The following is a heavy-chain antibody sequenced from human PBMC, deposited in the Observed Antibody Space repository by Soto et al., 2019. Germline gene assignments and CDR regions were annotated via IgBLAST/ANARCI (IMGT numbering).Heavy chain of an antibody. D-gene: IGHD6-19*01. CDR2: IDPSDSYT. CDR1: GYSFTRYW. CDR3: ARPIVAVAGGYYYYGMDV. V-gene: IGHV5-10-1*01. Sequence: ESLTISCTSPGYSFTRYWISWVRQMPGKGLEWMGRIDPSDSYTNYSPSFQGHVTISADKSISTAYLQWSSLKASDTAMYYCARPIVAVAGGYYYYGMDVWGQGNTVTVSS. J-gene: IGHJ6*02.